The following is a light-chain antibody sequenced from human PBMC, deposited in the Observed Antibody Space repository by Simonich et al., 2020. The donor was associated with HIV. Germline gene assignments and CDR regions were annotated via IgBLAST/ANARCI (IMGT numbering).Light chain of an antibody. CDR3: QQYNSYPYT. CDR1: SW. Sequence: SWLAWYQQKPGKAPKLLIYKASSLESGVPSRFSGSGSGTEFTLTISSLQPDDFATYYCQQYNSYPYTFGQGTKLEIK. J-gene: IGKJ2*01. V-gene: IGKV1-5*03. CDR2: KAS.